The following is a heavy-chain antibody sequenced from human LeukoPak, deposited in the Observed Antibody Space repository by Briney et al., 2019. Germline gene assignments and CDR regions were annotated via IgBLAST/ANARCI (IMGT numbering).Heavy chain of an antibody. V-gene: IGHV5-51*01. CDR3: ASLPYYDFWSGYYNDY. Sequence: GESLKISCKGSGYSFTTYWIGWVRQMPGKGLEWMGIIYPDDSDTRYSPSFQGQVSISVDKSVSAAYLQWSSLKASDTAMYYCASLPYYDFWSGYYNDYWGQGTLVTVSS. CDR1: GYSFTTYW. D-gene: IGHD3-3*01. J-gene: IGHJ4*02. CDR2: IYPDDSDT.